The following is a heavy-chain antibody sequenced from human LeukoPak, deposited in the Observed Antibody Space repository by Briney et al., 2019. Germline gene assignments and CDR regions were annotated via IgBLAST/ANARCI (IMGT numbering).Heavy chain of an antibody. V-gene: IGHV4-59*01. CDR3: ARGRYFDWLLKVDMGGGYSFDM. J-gene: IGHJ3*02. Sequence: SETLSLTCTVSGGSIRRYYWSWIRQSPGKGLEWIGKIYYNGSTDYNPSLKSRVTMSVDTSKNQSSLKLKSVTAADTAVYFCARGRYFDWLLKVDMGGGYSFDMWGQGTMVTVSS. D-gene: IGHD3-9*01. CDR1: GGSIRRYY. CDR2: IYYNGST.